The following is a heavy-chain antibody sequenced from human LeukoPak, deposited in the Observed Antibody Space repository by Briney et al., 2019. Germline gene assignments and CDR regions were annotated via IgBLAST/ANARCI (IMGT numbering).Heavy chain of an antibody. V-gene: IGHV3-64D*06. Sequence: PGGSLRLSCSVSVFTFSTYVMHWVRQAPGKGLEYVSAISSNGENTYYADSVKGRFTISRDNSKNTLHLQMSSLRADDTAVYYWVRGTGYWGQGTLVTVS. CDR2: ISSNGENT. J-gene: IGHJ4*02. CDR1: VFTFSTYV. CDR3: VRGTGY.